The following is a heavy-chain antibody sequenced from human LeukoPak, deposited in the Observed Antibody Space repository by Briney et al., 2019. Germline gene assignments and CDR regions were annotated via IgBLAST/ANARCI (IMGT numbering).Heavy chain of an antibody. D-gene: IGHD6-13*01. J-gene: IGHJ4*02. Sequence: GGSLRFSCAASGFTFSNSAMSWVRQPPGKGLEWVSAISPSGNTKYYADSVKGRITISRDNSKDTLYLQVNSLRAEDTGVYYCAKAGYTSSWPLDYWGQGTLVTVSS. CDR1: GFTFSNSA. V-gene: IGHV3-23*01. CDR2: ISPSGNTK. CDR3: AKAGYTSSWPLDY.